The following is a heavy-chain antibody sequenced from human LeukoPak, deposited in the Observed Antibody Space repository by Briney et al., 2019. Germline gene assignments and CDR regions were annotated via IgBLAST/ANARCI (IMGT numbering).Heavy chain of an antibody. V-gene: IGHV1-8*03. CDR2: MNPNSGNT. CDR3: ARVGYSYGTFDY. Sequence: ASVKVSCKASGYTFTSYDINWVRQATGQGLEWMGWMNPNSGNTGYAQKFQGRVTITRNTSISTAYMELSSLRSEDTAVYYCARVGYSYGTFDYWGQGTLVTVSS. CDR1: GYTFTSYD. D-gene: IGHD5-18*01. J-gene: IGHJ4*02.